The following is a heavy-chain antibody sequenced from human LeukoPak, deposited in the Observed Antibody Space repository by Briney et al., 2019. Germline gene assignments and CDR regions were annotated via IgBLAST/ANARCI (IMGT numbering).Heavy chain of an antibody. CDR2: IESDGSST. CDR3: ARGFSAGSSLPFDY. CDR1: GFTVSRYW. D-gene: IGHD3-10*01. Sequence: SGGSESPFCAASGFTVSRYWMHWVRQAPGKGLVWVSRIESDGSSTSYADSVKGRVTTSRDNAKNTLYLQMNRLRAEDTAVYYCARGFSAGSSLPFDYSSQRSLLTVSS. J-gene: IGHJ4*02. V-gene: IGHV3-74*01.